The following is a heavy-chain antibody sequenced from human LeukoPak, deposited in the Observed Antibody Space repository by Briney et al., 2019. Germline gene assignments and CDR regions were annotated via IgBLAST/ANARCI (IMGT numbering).Heavy chain of an antibody. CDR3: ARVTDYDSSGCYDY. Sequence: GGSPRLSCAASGFTVSSNYMSWVRQAPGKGLEWVSVIYSGGSTYYADSVKGRFTISRDNSKNTLYLQMNSLRAEDTAVYYCARVTDYDSSGCYDYWGQGTLVTVSS. CDR2: IYSGGST. CDR1: GFTVSSNY. D-gene: IGHD3-22*01. V-gene: IGHV3-66*01. J-gene: IGHJ4*02.